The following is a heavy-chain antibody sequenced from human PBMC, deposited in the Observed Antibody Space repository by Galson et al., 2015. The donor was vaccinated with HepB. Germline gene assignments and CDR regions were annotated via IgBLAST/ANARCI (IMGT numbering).Heavy chain of an antibody. D-gene: IGHD1-7*01. CDR1: GYTFSSYD. J-gene: IGHJ4*02. CDR2: MNPNSGNT. Sequence: FGYTFSSYDVTWVRQASGQGLEWMGWMNPNSGNTGYAPEFQDRVTMTGDTSMSTAYMELSSLRSEDTAVYYCARGVRNYLYSDNWGQGTLVTVSS. CDR3: ARGVRNYLYSDN. V-gene: IGHV1-8*01.